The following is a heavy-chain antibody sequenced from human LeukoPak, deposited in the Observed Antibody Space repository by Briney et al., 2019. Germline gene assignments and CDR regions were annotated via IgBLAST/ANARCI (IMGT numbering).Heavy chain of an antibody. CDR3: ARLPYYDFWSGGIDY. Sequence: ASVKVSCKSSAYTFTSYYMHWVRQAPGPGLGWMGIINPSGGSTSYEQKFQGRVTMTRDTATSTVYMELSSLRSEDTAVYYCARLPYYDFWSGGIDYWGQGTLVTVSS. CDR2: INPSGGST. V-gene: IGHV1-46*01. D-gene: IGHD3-3*01. J-gene: IGHJ4*02. CDR1: AYTFTSYY.